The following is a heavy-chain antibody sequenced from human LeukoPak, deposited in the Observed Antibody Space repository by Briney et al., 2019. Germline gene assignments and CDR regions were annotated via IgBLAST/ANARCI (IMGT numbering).Heavy chain of an antibody. Sequence: SETLSLTCTVSGGSISSYYWSWIRQPPGKGLEWIGYIYYSGSTNYNPSLKSRVTISVDTSKNQFSLKLSSVTAADTAVYYCVASTTVRDYWGQGTLVTVSS. J-gene: IGHJ4*02. CDR2: IYYSGST. CDR3: VASTTVRDY. V-gene: IGHV4-59*01. CDR1: GGSISSYY. D-gene: IGHD4-17*01.